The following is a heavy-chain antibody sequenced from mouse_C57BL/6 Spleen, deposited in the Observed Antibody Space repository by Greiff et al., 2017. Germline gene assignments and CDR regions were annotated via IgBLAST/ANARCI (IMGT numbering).Heavy chain of an antibody. CDR1: GYTFTSYG. J-gene: IGHJ2*01. V-gene: IGHV1-81*01. CDR3: ARPTMVTTGFDY. D-gene: IGHD2-2*01. CDR2: IYPRSGNT. Sequence: QVQLQQSGAELARPGASVKLSCKASGYTFTSYGISWVKQRTGQGLEWIGEIYPRSGNTYYNEKFKGKATLTADKSSSTAYMELRSLTSEDSAVHFCARPTMVTTGFDYWGQGTTLTVSS.